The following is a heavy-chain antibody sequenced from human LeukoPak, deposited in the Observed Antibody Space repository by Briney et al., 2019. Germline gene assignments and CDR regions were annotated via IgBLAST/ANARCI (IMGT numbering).Heavy chain of an antibody. CDR1: GFTFSSYG. V-gene: IGHV3-30*03. D-gene: IGHD3-22*01. CDR2: IPYDGSNK. CDR3: ARDIDSTGSYWYFDY. J-gene: IGHJ4*02. Sequence: GGSLRLSCAASGFTFSSYGMHWVRQAPGKGLEWVAVIPYDGSNKYYADSVKGRFTISRDNSKNTLYLQMNSLRAEDTAVYYCARDIDSTGSYWYFDYWGQGTLVTVSS.